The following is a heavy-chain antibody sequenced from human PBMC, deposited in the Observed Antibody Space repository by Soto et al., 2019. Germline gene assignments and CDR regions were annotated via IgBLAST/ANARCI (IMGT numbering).Heavy chain of an antibody. CDR2: IKQDGSEK. J-gene: IGHJ4*02. CDR1: GFTFSSYW. V-gene: IGHV3-7*05. D-gene: IGHD3-9*01. CDR3: ARAGSVGTGPWQYFDY. Sequence: GGSLRLSCAASGFTFSSYWMSWVRQAPGKGLEWVANIKQDGSEKYYVDSVKGRFTISRDNAKNSLYLQMNSLRAEVTAVYYCARAGSVGTGPWQYFDYWGPGTLVTVSS.